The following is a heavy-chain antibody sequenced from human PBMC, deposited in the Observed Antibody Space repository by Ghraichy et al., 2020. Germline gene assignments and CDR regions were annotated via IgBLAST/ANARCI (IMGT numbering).Heavy chain of an antibody. CDR2: IIPILGIA. J-gene: IGHJ6*02. V-gene: IGHV1-69*04. CDR1: GGTFSSYT. D-gene: IGHD5-24*01. CDR3: ARDHGEMATISRYYYGMDV. Sequence: SVKVSCKASGGTFSSYTISWVRQAPGQGLEWMGRIIPILGIANYAQKFQGRVTITADKSTSTAYMELSSLRSEDTAVYYCARDHGEMATISRYYYGMDVWGQGTTVTVSS.